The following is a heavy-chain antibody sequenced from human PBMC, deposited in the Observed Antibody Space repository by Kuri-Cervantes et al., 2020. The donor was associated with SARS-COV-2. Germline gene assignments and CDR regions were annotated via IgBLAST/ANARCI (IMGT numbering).Heavy chain of an antibody. J-gene: IGHJ6*02. V-gene: IGHV3-74*01. CDR1: GFTFSSYW. Sequence: GESLKISCSASGFTFSSYWKHWVRQAPGKGLVWVSRINSDGSSTSYADSVKGRFTISRDNAKNTLYLQMNSLRAEDTAVYYWATLDGMDVWGQGTTVTVSS. CDR2: INSDGSST. CDR3: ATLDGMDV.